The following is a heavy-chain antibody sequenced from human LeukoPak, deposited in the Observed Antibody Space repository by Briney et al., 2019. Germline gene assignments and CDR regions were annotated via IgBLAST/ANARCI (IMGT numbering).Heavy chain of an antibody. CDR2: IWFDGSKT. CDR1: GFTFTNHG. V-gene: IGHV3-33*06. Sequence: GGSLRLSCAASGFTFTNHGFHWVRQAPGKGLEWVALIWFDGSKTVYVDSVKGRFTISRDDLKNTLYLQMNSLRDEDTAVYYCAKKRVITTPDAIDWYFDLWGRGTLVTVSS. CDR3: AKKRVITTPDAIDWYFDL. D-gene: IGHD3-10*01. J-gene: IGHJ2*01.